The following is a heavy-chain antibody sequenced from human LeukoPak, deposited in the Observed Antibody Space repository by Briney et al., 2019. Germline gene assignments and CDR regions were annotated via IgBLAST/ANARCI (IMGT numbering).Heavy chain of an antibody. CDR2: ISSSSYI. CDR3: ARGGSLYYYDSSGYYNWFDP. D-gene: IGHD3-22*01. J-gene: IGHJ5*02. Sequence: GGSLRLSCAASGFTFSSYSMNWVRQAPGKGLEWVSSISSSSYIYYADSVKGRFTISRDNAKNSLYLQMNSLRAEDTAVYYCARGGSLYYYDSSGYYNWFDPWGQGTLVTVSS. V-gene: IGHV3-21*01. CDR1: GFTFSSYS.